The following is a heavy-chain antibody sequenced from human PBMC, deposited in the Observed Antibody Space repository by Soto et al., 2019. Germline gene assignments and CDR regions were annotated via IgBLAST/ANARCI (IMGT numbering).Heavy chain of an antibody. J-gene: IGHJ2*01. CDR2: VKTDGSII. V-gene: IGHV3-74*01. CDR3: ARVRQGAWYVDL. Sequence: EVQLVESGGALVQPGGSLRLSCVASGFSFSDYWMHWVSQAPGKGLVWVSRVKTDGSIITYADSVKGRFTISRDNAKNTLYLQMNTLRAEDAAVYYCARVRQGAWYVDLGGRGTLVTVSS. D-gene: IGHD3-16*01. CDR1: GFSFSDYW.